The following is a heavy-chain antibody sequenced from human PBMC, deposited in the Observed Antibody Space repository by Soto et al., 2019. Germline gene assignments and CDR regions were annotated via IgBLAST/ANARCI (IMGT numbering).Heavy chain of an antibody. V-gene: IGHV3-23*01. CDR3: AKSYDILTGYFDY. Sequence: GGSLRLSCAASGLTFSSYAMSWVRQAPGKGLEWVSAISGSGGSTYYADSVKGRFTISRDNSKNTLYLQMNSLRAEDTAVYYCAKSYDILTGYFDYWGQGTLVTVSS. CDR1: GLTFSSYA. D-gene: IGHD3-9*01. J-gene: IGHJ4*02. CDR2: ISGSGGST.